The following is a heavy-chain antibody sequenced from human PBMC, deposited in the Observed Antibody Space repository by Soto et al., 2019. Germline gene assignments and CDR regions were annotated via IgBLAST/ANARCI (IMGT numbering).Heavy chain of an antibody. CDR1: GYIFTAYG. CDR2: VSTNDDRT. D-gene: IGHD3-22*01. V-gene: IGHV1-18*01. Sequence: QVQLVQSGPEVKMPGASVKVSCKTSGYIFTAYGLAWLRQAPGQRPEWMGWVSTNDDRTNYAQKFQGRVTMTTDRSTTTTSMELRSLRPDDTAVYYCARELNTESSAYYSFVFWGQGTLVTVSS. J-gene: IGHJ4*02. CDR3: ARELNTESSAYYSFVF.